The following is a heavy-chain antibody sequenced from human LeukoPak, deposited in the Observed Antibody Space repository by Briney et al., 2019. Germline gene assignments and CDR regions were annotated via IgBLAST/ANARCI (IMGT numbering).Heavy chain of an antibody. D-gene: IGHD3-10*01. Sequence: SQTLSLTRTVSGGSLSSGDYYWSWIRPPPGKGLAWIGYIYYSGSTYYNPSLKSRVTISVDTSKNQFSLKLSSVTAADTAVYYCARAFRSHGFFDYWGQGTLVTVSS. V-gene: IGHV4-30-4*01. CDR3: ARAFRSHGFFDY. CDR2: IYYSGST. CDR1: GGSLSSGDYY. J-gene: IGHJ4*02.